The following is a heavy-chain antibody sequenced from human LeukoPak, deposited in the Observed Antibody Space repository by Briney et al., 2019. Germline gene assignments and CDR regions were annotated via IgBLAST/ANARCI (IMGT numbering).Heavy chain of an antibody. D-gene: IGHD6-19*01. Sequence: PGGSLRLSCAASGFTFSSYGMHWVRQAPGKGLEWEAFIRYDGSNKYYADSVKGRFTISRDNSKNTLYLQMNSLRPEDTAVYYCARGGKIALAGTRSPQYFQHWGQGTLVTVSS. J-gene: IGHJ1*01. CDR2: IRYDGSNK. CDR1: GFTFSSYG. CDR3: ARGGKIALAGTRSPQYFQH. V-gene: IGHV3-30*02.